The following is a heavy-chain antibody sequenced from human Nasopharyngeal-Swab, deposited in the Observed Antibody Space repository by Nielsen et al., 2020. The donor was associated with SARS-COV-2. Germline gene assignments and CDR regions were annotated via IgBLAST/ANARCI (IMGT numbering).Heavy chain of an antibody. V-gene: IGHV3-11*06. CDR2: ISSSSSYT. CDR1: GGSFSGYY. J-gene: IGHJ3*02. D-gene: IGHD3-16*02. CDR3: ASLRNDYVWGSYRSPDAFDI. Sequence: GGSLRLSCAVYGGSFSGYYWSWIRQAPGKGLEWVSYISSSSSYTNYADSVKGRFTISRDNAKNSLYLQMNSLRAEDTAVYYCASLRNDYVWGSYRSPDAFDIWGQGTMVTVSS.